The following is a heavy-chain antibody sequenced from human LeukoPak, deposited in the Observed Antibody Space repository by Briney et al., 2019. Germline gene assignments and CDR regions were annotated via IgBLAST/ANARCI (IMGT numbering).Heavy chain of an antibody. J-gene: IGHJ4*02. V-gene: IGHV3-23*01. D-gene: IGHD1-26*01. CDR3: AKGLYSGSFFERVGH. CDR2: MSGSGRSP. Sequence: GGSLRLSCVASGFTFSNYGMSWVRQAPGKGLEWVSSMSGSGRSPYYADSVKGRFTTSRDNSKNTLYLQMNTLRAEDTAVYYCAKGLYSGSFFERVGHWGQGTLVTVSS. CDR1: GFTFSNYG.